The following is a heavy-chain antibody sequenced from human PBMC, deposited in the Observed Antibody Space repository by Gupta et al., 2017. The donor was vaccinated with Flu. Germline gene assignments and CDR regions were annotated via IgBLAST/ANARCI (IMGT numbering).Heavy chain of an antibody. J-gene: IGHJ6*02. V-gene: IGHV1-69*01. CDR2: MSPSFEST. Sequence: QVQVLQSGAEVKKPGSSVKVSCTTSGGVFNNDAFSWVRQAPGLGLEWMGGMSPSFESTCVALKFKGRITIVAADSTGTAHMELSSLISDDTAVYYCAKTSYGGDSSFFYFPMDIWGQGTTVTVS. CDR1: GGVFNNDA. D-gene: IGHD4-23*01. CDR3: AKTSYGGDSSFFYFPMDI.